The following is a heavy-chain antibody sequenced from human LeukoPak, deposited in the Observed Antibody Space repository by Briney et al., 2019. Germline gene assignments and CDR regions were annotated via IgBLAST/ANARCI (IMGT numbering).Heavy chain of an antibody. CDR3: ARGDSIGGEFDY. V-gene: IGHV1-2*02. CDR1: GYTLTGYY. D-gene: IGHD6-6*01. J-gene: IGHJ4*02. CDR2: INPNSGGT. Sequence: ASVKVSCKASGYTLTGYYIHWVRQAPGQGLQWMGWINPNSGGTNYAQKFQGRVTMSRDTPINTAYMELSRLTSDDTAVYFCARGDSIGGEFDYWGQGTLVTVSS.